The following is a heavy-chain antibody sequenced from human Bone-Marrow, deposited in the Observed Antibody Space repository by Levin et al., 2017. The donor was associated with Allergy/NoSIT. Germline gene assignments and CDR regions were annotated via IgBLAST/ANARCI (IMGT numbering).Heavy chain of an antibody. CDR2: IYPGDSDT. V-gene: IGHV5-51*01. CDR1: GYSFTSYW. D-gene: IGHD2-15*01. CDR3: ARSLDPDCSGGSCYSWFDP. J-gene: IGHJ5*02. Sequence: GESLKISCKGSGYSFTSYWIGWVRQMPGKGLEWMGIIYPGDSDTRYSPSFQGQVTISADKSISTAYLQWSSLKASDTAMYYCARSLDPDCSGGSCYSWFDPWGQGTLVTVSS.